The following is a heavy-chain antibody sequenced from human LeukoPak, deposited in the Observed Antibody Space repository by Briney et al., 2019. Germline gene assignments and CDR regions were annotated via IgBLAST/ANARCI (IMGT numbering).Heavy chain of an antibody. D-gene: IGHD6-13*01. V-gene: IGHV3-53*01. CDR3: ARVRGSWYVDY. J-gene: IGHJ4*02. CDR1: GLTASSNY. CDR2: IHSGGST. Sequence: GGSLRLSCAASGLTASSNYMSWVRQAPGKGLECVSVIHSGGSTYYADSVKGRFTISRDSAKNTLYLQMNSLRAEDTAVYYCARVRGSWYVDYWGQGTLVTVSS.